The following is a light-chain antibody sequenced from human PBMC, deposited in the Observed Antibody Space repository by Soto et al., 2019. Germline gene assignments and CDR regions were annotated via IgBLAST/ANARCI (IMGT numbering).Light chain of an antibody. CDR2: GAS. Sequence: EIVMTQSPVILSVSPGERATLSCRASQNVNSDLAWYQQKPGQAPRILIYGASTRATDIPVRISGSGSGTDFTLTINGLQSEGFAVYYCQQYNKWPPLYTFGQGTKLEIK. V-gene: IGKV3-15*01. CDR3: QQYNKWPPLYT. CDR1: QNVNSD. J-gene: IGKJ2*01.